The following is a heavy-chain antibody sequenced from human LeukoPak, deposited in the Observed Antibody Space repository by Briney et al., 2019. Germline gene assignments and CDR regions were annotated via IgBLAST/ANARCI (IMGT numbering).Heavy chain of an antibody. J-gene: IGHJ4*02. CDR2: ISAYNGNT. Sequence: GASVKVSCKASGYTFTSHGISWVRQAPGQGLEWMGWISAYNGNTNYVQKLQGRVTMTTDTSTSTAYMELKSLRSDDTAVYYCARDRGYCSSTSCYSEGAYWGQGTLVTVSS. CDR3: ARDRGYCSSTSCYSEGAY. V-gene: IGHV1-18*01. CDR1: GYTFTSHG. D-gene: IGHD2-2*02.